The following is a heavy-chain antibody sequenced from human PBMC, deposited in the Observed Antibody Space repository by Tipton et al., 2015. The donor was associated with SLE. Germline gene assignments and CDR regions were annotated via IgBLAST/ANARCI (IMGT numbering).Heavy chain of an antibody. CDR2: FYYSGSS. CDR3: ARHKLSRWYFDL. V-gene: IGHV4-59*08. CDR1: GASISSHY. J-gene: IGHJ2*01. Sequence: LTCTVSGASISSHYWSWIRQPPGKGLEWIGYFYYSGSSDYNPSLKSRVTMSADTSKNQFSLKMSSLTAADTAMYYCARHKLSRWYFDLWGRGTLVTVSS.